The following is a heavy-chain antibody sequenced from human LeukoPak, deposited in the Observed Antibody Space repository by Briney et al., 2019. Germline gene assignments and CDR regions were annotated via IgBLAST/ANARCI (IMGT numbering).Heavy chain of an antibody. CDR3: GRGNYYSMDV. J-gene: IGHJ6*02. V-gene: IGHV3-74*01. CDR2: ITSDGSST. CDR1: GFTFSSYW. Sequence: GGSLRLSCAASGFTFSSYWMHWVRQAPAKGLVWVSRITSDGSSTSYADAVKARFTISRDNAKNTLYLQMNSLRAEDTAVYYCGRGNYYSMDVWGQGTTVTVSS.